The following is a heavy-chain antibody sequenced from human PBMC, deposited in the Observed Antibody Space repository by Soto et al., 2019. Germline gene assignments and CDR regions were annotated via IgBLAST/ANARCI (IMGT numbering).Heavy chain of an antibody. CDR3: ARFLGSRLYNWFDP. CDR2: ISSSSSTI. J-gene: IGHJ5*02. Sequence: PGGSLRLSCAASGFTFSSYSMNWVRQAPGKGLEWVSYISSSSSTIYYADSVKGRFTISRDNAKNSLYLQMNSLRAEDTAVYYCARFLGSRLYNWFDPWGQGTLVTVSS. CDR1: GFTFSSYS. D-gene: IGHD2-15*01. V-gene: IGHV3-48*01.